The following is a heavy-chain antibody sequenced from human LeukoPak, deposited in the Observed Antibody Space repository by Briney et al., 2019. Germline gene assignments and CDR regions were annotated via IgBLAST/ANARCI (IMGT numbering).Heavy chain of an antibody. D-gene: IGHD6-13*01. CDR1: GFTFTSYA. CDR2: ISGSGGTT. CDR3: AKSTGYTYNWYDY. Sequence: GGSLRLSCEASGFTFTSYAMSWVRQAPGRGLEWVSGISGSGGTTYYADPVKGRFTISRDNSKNTLYLQMNNLGAGDTAIYYCAKSTGYTYNWYDYWGQGILVTVSS. J-gene: IGHJ5*01. V-gene: IGHV3-23*01.